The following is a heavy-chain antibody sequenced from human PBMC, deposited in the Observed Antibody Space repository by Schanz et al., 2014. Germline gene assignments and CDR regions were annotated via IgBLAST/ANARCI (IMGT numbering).Heavy chain of an antibody. J-gene: IGHJ6*02. CDR1: GFTFSSYA. V-gene: IGHV3-23*04. CDR2: ISGSGGST. D-gene: IGHD3-10*01. CDR3: RLWFGELYYGMDV. Sequence: EVQLVESGGGLVQPGGSLRFSCAASGFTFSSYAKSWVRQAPGKGLEWVSAISGSGGSTYYADSVKGRFTISRDNSKNTLYLQMNSLRAEDTAVYYCRLWFGELYYGMDVWGQGTTVTVSS.